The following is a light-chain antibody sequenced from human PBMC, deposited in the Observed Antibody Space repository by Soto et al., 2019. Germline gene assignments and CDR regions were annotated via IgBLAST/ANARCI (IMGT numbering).Light chain of an antibody. V-gene: IGLV2-14*01. CDR1: SSDVGGYNY. CDR3: SSYTSSSTL. CDR2: EVS. J-gene: IGLJ2*01. Sequence: ALTQPASVSGSPGQSITISCTGTSSDVGGYNYVSWYQQHPGKAPKLMIYEVSNRPSGVSNRFSGSKSGNTASLTISGLQAEDEADYYCSSYTSSSTLFGGGTKLTVL.